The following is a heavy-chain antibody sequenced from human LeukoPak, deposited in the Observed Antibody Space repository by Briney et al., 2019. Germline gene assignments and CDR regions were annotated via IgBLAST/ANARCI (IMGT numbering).Heavy chain of an antibody. CDR3: ARAKIPYYYGMDV. V-gene: IGHV3-23*01. Sequence: GGSLRLSCAASGFTFGGFAMSWVRRTPGKGLEWVSGISGSGDNTHYAASVKGRFTISRDNYKNTLYLQMNSLRAEDTAVYYCARAKIPYYYGMDVWGQGTTVTVSS. CDR2: ISGSGDNT. CDR1: GFTFGGFA. J-gene: IGHJ6*02.